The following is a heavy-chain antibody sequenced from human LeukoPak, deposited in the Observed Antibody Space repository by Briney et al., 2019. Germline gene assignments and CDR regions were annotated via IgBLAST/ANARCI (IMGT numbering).Heavy chain of an antibody. J-gene: IGHJ6*04. V-gene: IGHV7-4-1*02. Sequence: PVASVKVSCKASGYTFTNHAINWVRRAPGQGLEYMGWIDTNTGNPTYAQAFTGRIVFSLDTSVSTAYLQIRSLKADDTAVYFCARRSMVQHLDVWGKGTTVIVSS. D-gene: IGHD3-10*01. CDR2: IDTNTGNP. CDR1: GYTFTNHA. CDR3: ARRSMVQHLDV.